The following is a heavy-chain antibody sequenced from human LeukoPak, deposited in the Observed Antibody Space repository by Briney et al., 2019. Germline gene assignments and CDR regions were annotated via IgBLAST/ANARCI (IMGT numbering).Heavy chain of an antibody. D-gene: IGHD6-13*01. V-gene: IGHV3-53*01. CDR3: ARGRGAAAGD. Sequence: PGGSLRLSCVASGFTVTNNYMSWVRQAPGKGLEWVAVFYWGGSTQNADSVKGRFTISRDNSKNTLYIQMNSLRADDTAVYYCARGRGAAAGDWGQGTLVTVSS. CDR1: GFTVTNNY. J-gene: IGHJ4*02. CDR2: FYWGGST.